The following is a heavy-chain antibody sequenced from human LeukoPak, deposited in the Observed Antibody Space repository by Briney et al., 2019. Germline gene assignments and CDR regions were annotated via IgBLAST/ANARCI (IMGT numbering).Heavy chain of an antibody. CDR1: GFTFSNYA. CDR2: ISYDGSNK. Sequence: GGSLRLSCAASGFTFSNYAMHWVRQAPGKGLEWVAVISYDGSNKYYADSVKGRFTISRDNSKNTLYLQMNSLRAEDTAVYYCARDREGYQLPQMHHYYYMDVWGKGTTVTISS. V-gene: IGHV3-30*04. D-gene: IGHD2-2*01. CDR3: ARDREGYQLPQMHHYYYMDV. J-gene: IGHJ6*03.